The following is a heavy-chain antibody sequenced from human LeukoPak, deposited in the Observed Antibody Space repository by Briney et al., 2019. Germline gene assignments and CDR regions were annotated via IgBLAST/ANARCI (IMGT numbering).Heavy chain of an antibody. CDR1: GGSISSGGYY. V-gene: IGHV4-31*03. CDR2: INHSGST. J-gene: IGHJ4*02. D-gene: IGHD2-15*01. CDR3: ARGDIVVVVAAIENAQEFGAQFDY. Sequence: PSQTLSLTCTVSGGSISSGGYYWSWIRQHPGKGLEWIGEINHSGSTNYNPSLKSRVTISVDTSKNQFSLKLSSVTAADTAVYYCARGDIVVVVAAIENAQEFGAQFDYWGQGTLVTVSS.